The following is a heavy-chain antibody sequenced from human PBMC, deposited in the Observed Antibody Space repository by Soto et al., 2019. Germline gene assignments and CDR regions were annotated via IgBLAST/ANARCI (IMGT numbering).Heavy chain of an antibody. Sequence: GESLKISCKGSGYSFTSYWIGWVRQMPGKGLEWMGIIYPGDSDTRYSPSFQGQVTISADKSISTAYLQWSSLKASDTAMYYCARQKSSSWYDGPDYYYGMDVWGQGTAVTAP. V-gene: IGHV5-51*01. D-gene: IGHD6-13*01. J-gene: IGHJ6*02. CDR2: IYPGDSDT. CDR3: ARQKSSSWYDGPDYYYGMDV. CDR1: GYSFTSYW.